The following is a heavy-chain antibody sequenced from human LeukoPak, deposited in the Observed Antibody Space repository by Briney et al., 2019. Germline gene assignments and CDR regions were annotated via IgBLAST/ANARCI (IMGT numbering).Heavy chain of an antibody. Sequence: PGGSLRLSCAASGFTFGSYAMSWVRQAPGKGLEWVSTISGSGGSTYYADSVRGRFTISRDNSKNTLYLQMNSLTAEDTAIYYCAKDRGSSSPMRYYFDSWGQGTLVTVSS. J-gene: IGHJ4*02. CDR2: ISGSGGST. CDR3: AKDRGSSSPMRYYFDS. CDR1: GFTFGSYA. D-gene: IGHD6-19*01. V-gene: IGHV3-23*01.